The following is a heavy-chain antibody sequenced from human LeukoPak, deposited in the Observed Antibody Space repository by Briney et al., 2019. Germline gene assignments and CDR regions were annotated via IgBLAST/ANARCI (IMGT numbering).Heavy chain of an antibody. V-gene: IGHV3-48*03. CDR3: ARDREYYDFWSGYQGWFDP. CDR1: GFTFSSYE. D-gene: IGHD3-3*01. CDR2: ISSSGSTI. J-gene: IGHJ5*02. Sequence: PGGSLRLSCAASGFTFSSYEMNWVRQAPGKGLEWVSYISSSGSTIYYADSVKGRFTISRDNAKNSLYLQMNSLGAEDTAVYYCARDREYYDFWSGYQGWFDPWGQGTLVTVSS.